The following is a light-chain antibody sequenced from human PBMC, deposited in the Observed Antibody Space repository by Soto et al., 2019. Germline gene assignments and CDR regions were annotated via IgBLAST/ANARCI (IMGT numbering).Light chain of an antibody. Sequence: IVMTQSPESLALSLGERATINCKSSQTLLYFANNLNYLAWYQQKPGQPPRLLIYWASTRESGVPDRFSGRGSGTDFTLTISSLQAEDVAVYYCQQYINDLPAFCQGTKVDIK. J-gene: IGKJ1*01. CDR1: QTLLYFANNLNY. V-gene: IGKV4-1*01. CDR2: WAS. CDR3: QQYINDLPA.